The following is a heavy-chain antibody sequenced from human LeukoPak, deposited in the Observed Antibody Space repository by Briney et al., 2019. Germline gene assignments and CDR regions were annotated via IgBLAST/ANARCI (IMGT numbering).Heavy chain of an antibody. CDR1: GFTFSSYF. CDR3: ARALTGIPYYFDY. Sequence: GGSLRLSCAASGFTFSSYFMNWVRQAPGKGLEWVSSITTSSSDVYYADSVRGRFTISRDNAKNSLFLQMNGLRAEDTAVYYCARALTGIPYYFDYWGQGTLVTVSS. D-gene: IGHD1-20*01. V-gene: IGHV3-21*01. J-gene: IGHJ4*02. CDR2: ITTSSSDV.